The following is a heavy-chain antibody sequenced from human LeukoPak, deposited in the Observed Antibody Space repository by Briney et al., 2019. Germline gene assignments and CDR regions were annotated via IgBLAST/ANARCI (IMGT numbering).Heavy chain of an antibody. V-gene: IGHV3-48*01. J-gene: IGHJ4*02. CDR1: GFTFGDHI. CDR3: VRQFAS. Sequence: PGGSLGLSCAASGFTFGDHIMNWVRQLLGKRLEWVAYVSGSGSTVYYADSVKGRFTVSRDNGKSSLYLQMNSLRVEDTALYYCVRQFASWGQGTLVTVSS. CDR2: VSGSGSTV.